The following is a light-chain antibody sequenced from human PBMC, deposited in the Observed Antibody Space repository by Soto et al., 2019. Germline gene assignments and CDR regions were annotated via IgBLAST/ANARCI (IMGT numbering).Light chain of an antibody. CDR2: DVS. V-gene: IGLV2-11*01. J-gene: IGLJ3*02. CDR1: SSDVGGYNY. CDR3: CSYAGSYVWV. Sequence: QPVLTQPRSVSGSPGQSVTISCTGTSSDVGGYNYVSWYQQHPGKAPKLMIYDVSKRPSGVPDRFSGSKSGNTASLTISGLQAEDEADYYCCSYAGSYVWVFGGGTQLPVL.